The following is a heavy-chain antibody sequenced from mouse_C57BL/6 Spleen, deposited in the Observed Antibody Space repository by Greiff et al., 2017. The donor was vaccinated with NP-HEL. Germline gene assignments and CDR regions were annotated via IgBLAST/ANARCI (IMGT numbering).Heavy chain of an antibody. D-gene: IGHD2-1*01. CDR2: IYPGSGNT. V-gene: IGHV1-76*01. CDR3: ARLDYYGNYVSFDY. CDR1: GYTFTDYY. J-gene: IGHJ2*01. Sequence: QVHVKQSGAELVRPGASVKLSCKASGYTFTDYYINWVKQRPGQGLEWIARIYPGSGNTYYNEKFKGKATLTAEKSSSTAYMQLSSLTSEDSAVYFCARLDYYGNYVSFDYWGQGTTLTVSS.